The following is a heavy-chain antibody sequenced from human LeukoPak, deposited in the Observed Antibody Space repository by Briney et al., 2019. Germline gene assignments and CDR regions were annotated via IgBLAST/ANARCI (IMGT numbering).Heavy chain of an antibody. Sequence: SETLSLTCAVSGYSISSGYYWGWIRQPPGKGLEWIGSIYHNGSTYYNPSLKSRVTISVDTSKNQFSLKLSSVTAADTAVYYCASTDYSNYDYYYYYMDVWGKGTTVTVSS. D-gene: IGHD4-11*01. V-gene: IGHV4-38-2*01. J-gene: IGHJ6*03. CDR3: ASTDYSNYDYYYYYMDV. CDR2: IYHNGST. CDR1: GYSISSGYY.